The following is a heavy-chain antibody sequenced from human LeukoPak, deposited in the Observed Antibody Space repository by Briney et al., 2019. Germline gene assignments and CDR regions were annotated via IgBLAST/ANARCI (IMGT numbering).Heavy chain of an antibody. CDR2: IKQDGSEK. CDR1: GFTFSSYE. Sequence: GGSLRLSCAASGFTFSSYEMNWVRQAPGKGLEWVANIKQDGSEKYYVDSVKGRFTISRDNAKNSLYLQMNSLRAEDTAVYYCARDTGGSLLWYFDYWGQGTLVTVSS. D-gene: IGHD2-8*02. CDR3: ARDTGGSLLWYFDY. J-gene: IGHJ4*02. V-gene: IGHV3-7*01.